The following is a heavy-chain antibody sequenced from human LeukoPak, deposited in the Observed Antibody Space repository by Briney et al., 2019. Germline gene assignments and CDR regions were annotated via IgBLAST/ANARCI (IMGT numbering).Heavy chain of an antibody. D-gene: IGHD2-2*02. V-gene: IGHV1-69*13. J-gene: IGHJ5*02. CDR2: IIPIFGTA. CDR1: GGTFSSYA. CDR3: AKHTPSHWFDP. Sequence: ASVKVSCKASGGTFSSYAISWVRQAPGQGLEWIGGIIPIFGTANYAQKFQGRVTITADESTSTAYMELSSLRSEDTAVYYCAKHTPSHWFDPWGQGTLVTVSS.